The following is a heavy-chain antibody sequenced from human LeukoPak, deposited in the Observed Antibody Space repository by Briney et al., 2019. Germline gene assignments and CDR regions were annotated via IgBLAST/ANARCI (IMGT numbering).Heavy chain of an antibody. V-gene: IGHV3-53*01. CDR1: GFTVSRNY. Sequence: GGSLRLSCAASGFTVSRNYMTWVRQAPGKGLEWVSIIYSAGSTYYADSVKGRFTISRDNSKNTLFLQMNSLRAEDTAVYYCARGDGGSYSVGAFDIWGQGTMVTVSS. CDR2: IYSAGST. D-gene: IGHD1-26*01. J-gene: IGHJ3*02. CDR3: ARGDGGSYSVGAFDI.